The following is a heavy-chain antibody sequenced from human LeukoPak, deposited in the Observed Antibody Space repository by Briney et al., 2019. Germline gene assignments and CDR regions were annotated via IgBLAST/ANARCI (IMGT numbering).Heavy chain of an antibody. CDR1: GFTFSSYW. CDR3: ARGRLTFDY. J-gene: IGHJ4*02. Sequence: GGSLRLSCAASGFTFSSYWMTWVRQAPGKGLEWVANIKEDGSEKYYVDSVKGRVTISRDNAKNSLYLEMNSLRAEDTAVYYCARGRLTFDYRGQGSLVTVSS. D-gene: IGHD3-16*01. CDR2: IKEDGSEK. V-gene: IGHV3-7*01.